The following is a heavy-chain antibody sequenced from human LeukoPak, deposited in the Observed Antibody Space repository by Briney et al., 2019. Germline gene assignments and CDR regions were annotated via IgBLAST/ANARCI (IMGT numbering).Heavy chain of an antibody. CDR1: GFTFSSYA. J-gene: IGHJ1*01. V-gene: IGHV3-30*04. Sequence: PGGSLRLSCAASGFTFSSYAMHWVRQAPGKGLEWVAVISYDGSNKYYADSVKGRFTISRDNSKNTLYLQMNSLRAEDTAVYYCAKDSSGVSDFQHWGQGTLVTVSS. CDR2: ISYDGSNK. D-gene: IGHD2-15*01. CDR3: AKDSSGVSDFQH.